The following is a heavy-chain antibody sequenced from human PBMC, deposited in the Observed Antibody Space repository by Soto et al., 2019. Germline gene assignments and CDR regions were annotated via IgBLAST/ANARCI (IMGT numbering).Heavy chain of an antibody. J-gene: IGHJ4*02. CDR2: ISGSGGST. Sequence: GGSLRLSCAASGFPFSSYAMSWVRQAPGKGLEWVSGISGSGGSTYYADSVKGRFTISRDNSESSLFLQMNSLRAEDTAIYYCAKGTCKSGGSCYSTSDYWGQGTLVTVSS. CDR3: AKGTCKSGGSCYSTSDY. D-gene: IGHD2-15*01. V-gene: IGHV3-23*01. CDR1: GFPFSSYA.